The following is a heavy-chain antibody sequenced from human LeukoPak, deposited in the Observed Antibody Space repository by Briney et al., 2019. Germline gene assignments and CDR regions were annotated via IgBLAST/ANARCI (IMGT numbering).Heavy chain of an antibody. V-gene: IGHV1-18*01. D-gene: IGHD5-24*01. CDR3: ARDPSEMIRTPSPWFDP. CDR1: GYTFTSYG. Sequence: GASVKVSCKASGYTFTSYGISWVRQAPGQGLEWMGWISAYNGNTNYAQKLQGRVTMTTDTSTRTAYMELRSLRSDDTAVYYCARDPSEMIRTPSPWFDPWGQGTLVTVSS. CDR2: ISAYNGNT. J-gene: IGHJ5*02.